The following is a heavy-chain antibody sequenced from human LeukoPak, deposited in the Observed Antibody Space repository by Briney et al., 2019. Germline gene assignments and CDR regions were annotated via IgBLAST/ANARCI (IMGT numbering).Heavy chain of an antibody. CDR2: MNPNSGNT. D-gene: IGHD3-9*01. Sequence: ASVKVSCKASGYTFTSYDINWVRQATGQGLEWMGWMNPNSGNTGYAQKFQGRVTMTRNTSISTAYMELSSLRSEDTAVYYCARGQGRDYDILTADAFDIWGQGTMVTVSS. CDR3: ARGQGRDYDILTADAFDI. V-gene: IGHV1-8*01. J-gene: IGHJ3*02. CDR1: GYTFTSYD.